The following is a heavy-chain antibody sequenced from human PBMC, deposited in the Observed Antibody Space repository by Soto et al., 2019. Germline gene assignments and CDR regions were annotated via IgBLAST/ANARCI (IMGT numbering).Heavy chain of an antibody. CDR3: ARREIQGPIDY. CDR1: GYSISSSNW. V-gene: IGHV4-28*01. CDR2: IYYSGTT. Sequence: SETLSLTCAVSGYSISSSNWWGWIRQPAGKGLEWIGYIYYSGTTYYNPSLKSRVTMSVHTSKNQFSLKLTSVTAVDTAVFYCARREIQGPIDYWGQGTLVTVSS. J-gene: IGHJ4*02. D-gene: IGHD1-26*01.